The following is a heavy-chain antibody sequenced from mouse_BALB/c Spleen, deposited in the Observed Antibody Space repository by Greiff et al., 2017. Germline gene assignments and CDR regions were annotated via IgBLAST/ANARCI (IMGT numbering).Heavy chain of an antibody. D-gene: IGHD2-1*01. CDR3: ARRGIYYGNYVDDY. CDR1: GFTFSSYA. Sequence: EVKLMESGGGLVKPGGSLKLSCAASGFTFSSYAMSWVRQTPEKRLEWVATISSGGSYTYYPDSVKGRFTISRDNAKNTLYLQMSSLRSEDTAMYYCARRGIYYGNYVDDYWGQGTTLTVSS. V-gene: IGHV5-9-3*01. J-gene: IGHJ2*01. CDR2: ISSGGSYT.